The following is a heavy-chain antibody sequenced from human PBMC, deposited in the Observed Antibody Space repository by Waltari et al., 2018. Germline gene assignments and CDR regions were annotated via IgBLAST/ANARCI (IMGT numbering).Heavy chain of an antibody. D-gene: IGHD2-8*02. V-gene: IGHV3-21*01. CDR3: SRFSTGRGRRRLD. Sequence: EVQLVESGGSLVKPGGSLRLSCAASGFSFTNYTINWVRQAPEKGLGWVSSISSGATHIHYADSVKGRFTISRDNAKNSLYLQMNSLRAADTAVYYCSRFSTGRGRRRLDWGQGTLVTVSS. J-gene: IGHJ4*02. CDR2: ISSGATHI. CDR1: GFSFTNYT.